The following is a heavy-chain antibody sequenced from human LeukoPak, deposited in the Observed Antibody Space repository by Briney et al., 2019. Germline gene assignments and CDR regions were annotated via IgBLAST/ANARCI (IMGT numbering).Heavy chain of an antibody. CDR1: GFTFDDYA. V-gene: IGHV3-9*01. CDR3: AKGNMGYYYYTDV. CDR2: ISWNSGSI. D-gene: IGHD2/OR15-2a*01. J-gene: IGHJ6*03. Sequence: GGSLRLSCAASGFTFDDYALHWVRQAPGKGLEWVSGISWNSGSIGYADTVKGRFTISRDNAKNSLYLQMNSLRAEDTALYYCAKGNMGYYYYTDVWGKGTTVTVSS.